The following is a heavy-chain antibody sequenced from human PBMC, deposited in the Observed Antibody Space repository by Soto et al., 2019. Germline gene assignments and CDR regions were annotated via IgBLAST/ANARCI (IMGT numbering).Heavy chain of an antibody. CDR2: IYYSGST. V-gene: IGHV4-31*03. Sequence: QVQLQESGPGLVKPSQTLSLTCTVSGGSISSGGYYWSWIREQPGKGLEWIGYIYYSGSTYYNPSLKSRVTQSVDTSKNQFSLKMSSVTAADTAVYYCARGYSSGWPPLAWGQGSLVTV. D-gene: IGHD6-19*01. CDR1: GGSISSGGYY. J-gene: IGHJ5*02. CDR3: ARGYSSGWPPLA.